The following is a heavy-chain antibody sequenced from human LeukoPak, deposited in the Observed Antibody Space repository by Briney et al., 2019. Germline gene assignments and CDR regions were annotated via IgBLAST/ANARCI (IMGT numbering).Heavy chain of an antibody. CDR1: GITFSDYW. V-gene: IGHV3-74*01. Sequence: GGSLRLSCAASGITFSDYWMHWVRQAPGKGLVWVSRLDLAGVYTTYADSVRGRFTISRDNAKNTLYLQMDSLRADDTAVYYCASGNSHAFDIWGQGTMVTVSS. D-gene: IGHD1-7*01. CDR3: ASGNSHAFDI. J-gene: IGHJ3*02. CDR2: LDLAGVYT.